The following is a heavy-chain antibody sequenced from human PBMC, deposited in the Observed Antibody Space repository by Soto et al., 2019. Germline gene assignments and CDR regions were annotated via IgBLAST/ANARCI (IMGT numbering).Heavy chain of an antibody. V-gene: IGHV1-2*04. J-gene: IGHJ3*02. D-gene: IGHD6-19*01. CDR1: GYTFTGYY. CDR2: INPNSGGT. CDR3: ARESSSGWYYAFDI. Sequence: QVQLVQSGAEVKMPGASVKVSCKASGYTFTGYYMHWVRQAPGQGLEWMGWINPNSGGTNYAQKFQGWVTMTRDTSISTAYMELSRLRSDDTAVYYCARESSSGWYYAFDIWGQGTMVTVSS.